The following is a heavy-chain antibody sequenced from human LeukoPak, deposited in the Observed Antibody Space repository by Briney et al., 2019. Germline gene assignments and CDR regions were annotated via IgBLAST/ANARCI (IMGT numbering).Heavy chain of an antibody. V-gene: IGHV3-21*01. D-gene: IGHD3-10*01. Sequence: PGGSLRLSCVASGFTFSSYSMNWVRQAPGKGLEWVSSISGSSNYIYYADSVKGRFTISRDNAKNSLYLQMNSLRAEDTAVYYCARDLRPYYYGSGSYYGTDVWGQGTTVTVSS. J-gene: IGHJ6*02. CDR1: GFTFSSYS. CDR3: ARDLRPYYYGSGSYYGTDV. CDR2: ISGSSNYI.